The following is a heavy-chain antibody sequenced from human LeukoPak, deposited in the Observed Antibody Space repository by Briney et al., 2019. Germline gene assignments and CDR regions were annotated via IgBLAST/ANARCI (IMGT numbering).Heavy chain of an antibody. D-gene: IGHD6-19*01. Sequence: SETLSLTCAVYGGSFSGYYWSWIRQPPGKGLEWIGEINHSGSTNYNPSLKSRVTISGDTSKNQFCLKLSSVTAADTAVYYCARGQGRWLVRYYYFYMDVWGKGTTVTVSS. CDR2: INHSGST. V-gene: IGHV4-34*01. J-gene: IGHJ6*03. CDR1: GGSFSGYY. CDR3: ARGQGRWLVRYYYFYMDV.